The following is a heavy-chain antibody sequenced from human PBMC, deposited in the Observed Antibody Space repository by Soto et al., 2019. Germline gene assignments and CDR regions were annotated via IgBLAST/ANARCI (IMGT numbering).Heavy chain of an antibody. Sequence: QVQLVQSGAEVKKPGASERVSCKTSGFILSTYAMHWVRQAPGQSPEWMGWIAAVNGKTEYSQKFXGXVPXTSDTSANTLYMDLTSLRSEDTAVYYCARGNTGYDYGFFEYWGQGTLVTVSS. CDR1: GFILSTYA. V-gene: IGHV1-3*01. CDR3: ARGNTGYDYGFFEY. CDR2: IAAVNGKT. J-gene: IGHJ4*02. D-gene: IGHD5-12*01.